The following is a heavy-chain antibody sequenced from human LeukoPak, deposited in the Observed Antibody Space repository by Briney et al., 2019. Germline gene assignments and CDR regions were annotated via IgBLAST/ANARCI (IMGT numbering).Heavy chain of an antibody. CDR1: GFTFSAYA. CDR3: AREADCSGGSCYRGAFDI. D-gene: IGHD2-15*01. CDR2: IWYDGSND. Sequence: PGGSLRLSCEASGFTFSAYAMTWVRQAPGKGLEWVAAIWYDGSNDYYADSVKGRFTISRDNSKNTLSLQMNSLRDEDTAVYYCAREADCSGGSCYRGAFDIWGQGTMVTVSS. J-gene: IGHJ3*02. V-gene: IGHV3-33*07.